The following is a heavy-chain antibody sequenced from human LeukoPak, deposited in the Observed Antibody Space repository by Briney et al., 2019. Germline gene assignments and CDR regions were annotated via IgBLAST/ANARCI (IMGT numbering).Heavy chain of an antibody. V-gene: IGHV3-66*01. D-gene: IGHD2-21*02. CDR2: MYTGGGR. J-gene: IGHJ4*02. CDR1: GFSFGDYA. Sequence: PGGSLRLSCTASGFSFGDYAMSWVRQAPGKGLEWVSVMYTGGGRYYGDSVKGRFTISRDNSKNTVFLQMNSLRVEDTALYYCTRGQSYCGADCYSDWGQGTLVTVSS. CDR3: TRGQSYCGADCYSD.